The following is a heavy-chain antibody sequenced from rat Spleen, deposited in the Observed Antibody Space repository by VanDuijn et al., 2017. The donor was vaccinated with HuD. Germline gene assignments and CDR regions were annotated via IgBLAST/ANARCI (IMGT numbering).Heavy chain of an antibody. CDR3: ARVGTRVSRFAY. D-gene: IGHD1-4*01. CDR2: ISASGGST. CDR1: GFTLSDYV. V-gene: IGHV5-19*01. J-gene: IGHJ3*01. Sequence: EVQLEESGGGLVQPGRSLKLSCAASGFTLSDYVMHWIRQAPTKGLEWVATISASGGSTYFRDSVKGRFTISRDVTKTTLYLQMSSLRSEDTATYYCARVGTRVSRFAYWGQGTLVTVSS.